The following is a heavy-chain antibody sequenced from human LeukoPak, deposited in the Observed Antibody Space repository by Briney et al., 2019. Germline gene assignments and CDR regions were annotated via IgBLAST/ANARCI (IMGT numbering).Heavy chain of an antibody. CDR1: GLTFSSYS. CDR3: ARDRGYCSSTSCYELVFDY. J-gene: IGHJ4*02. Sequence: GGSLRLSCAASGLTFSSYSMNWVRQAPGKGLEWVSYISSSSSTIYYADSVKGRFTISRDNAKNSLYLQMNSLRAEDTAVYYCARDRGYCSSTSCYELVFDYWGQGTLVTVSS. D-gene: IGHD2-2*01. CDR2: ISSSSSTI. V-gene: IGHV3-48*01.